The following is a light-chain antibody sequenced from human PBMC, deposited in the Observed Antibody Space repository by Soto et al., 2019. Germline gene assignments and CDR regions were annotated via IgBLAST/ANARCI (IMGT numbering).Light chain of an antibody. CDR3: QQYGSSPPIT. V-gene: IGKV3-20*01. J-gene: IGKJ5*01. CDR1: QSVSSSY. CDR2: GAS. Sequence: EIVLTQSPGTLSLSPGERATLSCRACQSVSSSYLAWYQQKPGQAPRLLIYGASSRATGIPDRFSGSGSGTDFTLTISSLEPEDFAVYYCQQYGSSPPITFGQGTRLEIK.